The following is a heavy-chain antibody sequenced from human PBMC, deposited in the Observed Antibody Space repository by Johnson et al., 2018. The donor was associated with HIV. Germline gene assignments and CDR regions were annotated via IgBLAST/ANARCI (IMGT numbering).Heavy chain of an antibody. D-gene: IGHD3-22*01. Sequence: QVQLVESGGGVVQPGRSLRLSCAASGFTFSSYDIHWVRQAPGKGLEWVAVISYDGSNKYYADSVKGRFTSSRDNSKNTLYLQMNSLRAEDTAVYYCARADITYNYYDRSGYYYHDAFDMWGQGTEVTVSS. CDR1: GFTFSSYD. CDR2: ISYDGSNK. J-gene: IGHJ3*02. CDR3: ARADITYNYYDRSGYYYHDAFDM. V-gene: IGHV3-30*04.